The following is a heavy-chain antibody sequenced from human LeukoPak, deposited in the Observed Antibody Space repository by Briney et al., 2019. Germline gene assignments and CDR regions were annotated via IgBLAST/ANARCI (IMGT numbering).Heavy chain of an antibody. CDR3: ARDLYYYDSSGSNNWFDP. Sequence: ASVTVSCTASGYTFTGYYMHWVRQAPGQGLEWMGWINPNSGGTNYAQKFQGRVTMTRDTSISTAYMELSRLRSDDTAVYYCARDLYYYDSSGSNNWFDPWGQGTLVTVSS. CDR1: GYTFTGYY. V-gene: IGHV1-2*02. D-gene: IGHD3-22*01. J-gene: IGHJ5*02. CDR2: INPNSGGT.